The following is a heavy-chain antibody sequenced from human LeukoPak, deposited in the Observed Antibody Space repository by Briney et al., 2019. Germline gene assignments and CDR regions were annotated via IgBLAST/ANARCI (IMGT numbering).Heavy chain of an antibody. D-gene: IGHD2/OR15-2a*01. V-gene: IGHV3-74*01. Sequence: GGSLRLSCAASGFTFSNGWVHWVRQAPGKGLVWVSRFDTDGSKTTYADSVKGRFTISRDNAKNTVYLQMNSLRVEDTAVYYCARSRGGFYHYWGQGTLVTVSS. J-gene: IGHJ4*02. CDR1: GFTFSNGW. CDR2: FDTDGSKT. CDR3: ARSRGGFYHY.